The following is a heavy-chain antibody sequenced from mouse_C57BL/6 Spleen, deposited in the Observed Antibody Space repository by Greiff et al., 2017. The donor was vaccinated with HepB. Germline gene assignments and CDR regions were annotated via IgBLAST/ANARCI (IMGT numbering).Heavy chain of an antibody. CDR2: IDPETGGT. CDR3: TRWLLRHYYAMDY. CDR1: GYTFTDYE. D-gene: IGHD2-3*01. V-gene: IGHV1-15*01. J-gene: IGHJ4*01. Sequence: QVQLQQSGAELVRPGASVTLSCKASGYTFTDYEMHWVKQTPVHGLEWIGAIDPETGGTAYNQKFKGKAILTADKSSSTAYMELRSLTSEDSAVYDCTRWLLRHYYAMDYWGQGTSVTVSS.